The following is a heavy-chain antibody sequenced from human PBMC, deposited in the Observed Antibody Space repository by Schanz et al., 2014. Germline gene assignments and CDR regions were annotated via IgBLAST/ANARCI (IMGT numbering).Heavy chain of an antibody. D-gene: IGHD5-12*01. CDR3: ARAFGGYDPAGALDY. V-gene: IGHV1-2*04. J-gene: IGHJ4*02. Sequence: VQLEQSGAEVKKPGSSVKVSCKASGGTFSSFGINWVRQAPGQGLEWMGRINPNSGTTNYAQKFQGWVTMTRDTSISTAYMELSRLKSDDTAVYYCARAFGGYDPAGALDYWGQGTLVTVSS. CDR2: INPNSGTT. CDR1: GGTFSSFG.